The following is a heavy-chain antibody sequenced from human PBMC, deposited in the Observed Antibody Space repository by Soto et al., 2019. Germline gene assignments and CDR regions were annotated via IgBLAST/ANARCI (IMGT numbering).Heavy chain of an antibody. J-gene: IGHJ4*02. V-gene: IGHV4-34*01. Sequence: LSLTCAVYGGSFSGYYWSWIRQPPGKGLEWIGEINHIGSTNYNPSLKSRVTISVDTSKNQFSLKLSSVTAADTAVYYCARGRGYCSSTSCYFDYWGQETLVTVSS. CDR3: ARGRGYCSSTSCYFDY. D-gene: IGHD2-2*01. CDR1: GGSFSGYY. CDR2: INHIGST.